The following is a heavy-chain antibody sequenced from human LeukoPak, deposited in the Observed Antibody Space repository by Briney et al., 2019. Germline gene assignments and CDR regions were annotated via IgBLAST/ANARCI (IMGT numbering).Heavy chain of an antibody. CDR3: ARVAGDYYYYYMDV. D-gene: IGHD7-27*01. CDR1: GGSFSSYY. CDR2: IYYSGST. J-gene: IGHJ6*03. V-gene: IGHV4-59*01. Sequence: SETLSLTCAVYGGSFSSYYWSWTRQPPGKGLEWIGYIYYSGSTNYNPSLKSRVTISVDTSKNQFSLKLSSVTAADTAVYYCARVAGDYYYYYMDVWGKGTTVTVSS.